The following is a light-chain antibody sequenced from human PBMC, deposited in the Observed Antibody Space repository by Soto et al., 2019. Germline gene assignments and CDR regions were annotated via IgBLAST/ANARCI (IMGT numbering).Light chain of an antibody. CDR1: QSISTF. V-gene: IGKV1-39*01. Sequence: DIQMTQSPSSLSASVGDRVTITCRPSQSISTFLNWYQQKPGTAPKLLMHATSILQSGVPSRFSGSGSGTEFTLTISSLQPEDFATYSCQQSYSSPWTFGQGPKVEIK. J-gene: IGKJ1*01. CDR3: QQSYSSPWT. CDR2: ATS.